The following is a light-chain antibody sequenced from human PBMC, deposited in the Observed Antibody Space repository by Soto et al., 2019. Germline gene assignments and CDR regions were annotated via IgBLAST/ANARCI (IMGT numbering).Light chain of an antibody. CDR1: SSNIGAGYD. CDR2: GNS. CDR3: AAWDDSLSGQV. V-gene: IGLV1-40*01. Sequence: QSVLTQPPSVSGAPGQRVTISCTGSSSNIGAGYDVHWYQQLPGTAPKLLIYGNSNRPSGVPDRFSGSKSGTSASLAISGLRSGDEADYHCAAWDDSLSGQVFGGGTKVTVL. J-gene: IGLJ3*02.